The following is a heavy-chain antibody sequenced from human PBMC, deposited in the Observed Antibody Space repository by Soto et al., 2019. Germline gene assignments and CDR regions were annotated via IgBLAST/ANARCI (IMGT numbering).Heavy chain of an antibody. V-gene: IGHV4-31*03. CDR3: ARGRLGSGYSSGWYGLYFDY. CDR2: IYYSGST. Sequence: NPSETLSLTCTVSGGSISSGGYYWSWIRQHPGKGLEWIGYIYYSGSTYYNPSLKSRVTISVDTSKNQFSLKLSSVTAADTAVYYCARGRLGSGYSSGWYGLYFDYWGQGTLVTVSS. J-gene: IGHJ4*02. D-gene: IGHD6-19*01. CDR1: GGSISSGGYY.